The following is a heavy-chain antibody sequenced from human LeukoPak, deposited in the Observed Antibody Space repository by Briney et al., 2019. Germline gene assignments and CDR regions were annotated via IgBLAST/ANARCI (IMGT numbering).Heavy chain of an antibody. Sequence: SETLSPTCPVSSPSLSTKYWSWVRQSPGKGLEWIGYISHSGNTNYNPSLRGRVTMSVDTSKVQFSRMLSAETAADTPVACGAMAQSACYFRWSCWGQGTLVTVSS. CDR1: SPSLSTKY. J-gene: IGHJ4*02. D-gene: IGHD2-21*01. CDR3: AMAQSACYFRWSC. V-gene: IGHV4-59*03. CDR2: ISHSGNT.